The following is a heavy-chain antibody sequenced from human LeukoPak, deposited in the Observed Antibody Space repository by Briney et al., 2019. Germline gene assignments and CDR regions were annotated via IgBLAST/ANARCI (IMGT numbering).Heavy chain of an antibody. CDR2: IYYSGST. V-gene: IGHV4-39*01. Sequence: SETLSLTCTVSGGSISSSSYYWGWIRQPPGKGLEWIGSIYYSGSTYYNPSLKSRVTISVDTSKNQFSLKLSSVTAADTAVYYCARVGEVYSSSWYGAYYFDYWGQGTLVTVSS. D-gene: IGHD6-13*01. CDR1: GGSISSSSYY. CDR3: ARVGEVYSSSWYGAYYFDY. J-gene: IGHJ4*02.